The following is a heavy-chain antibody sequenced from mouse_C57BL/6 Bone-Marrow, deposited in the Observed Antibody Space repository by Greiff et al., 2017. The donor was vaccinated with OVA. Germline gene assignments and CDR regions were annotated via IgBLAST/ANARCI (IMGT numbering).Heavy chain of an antibody. Sequence: QVQLQQSGAELVRPGTSVKVSCKASGYAFTNYLIEWVKQRPGQGLEWIGVINPGSGGTNYNEKFKGKATLTADKSSSTAYMQLSSLTSEDSAVHFCASRYSTVVARDFDYWGQGTTLTVSS. J-gene: IGHJ2*01. CDR3: ASRYSTVVARDFDY. D-gene: IGHD1-1*01. CDR1: GYAFTNYL. V-gene: IGHV1-54*01. CDR2: INPGSGGT.